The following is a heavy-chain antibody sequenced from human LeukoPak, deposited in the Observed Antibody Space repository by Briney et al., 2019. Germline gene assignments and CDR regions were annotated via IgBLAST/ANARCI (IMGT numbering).Heavy chain of an antibody. CDR3: AELGITMIGGV. D-gene: IGHD3-10*02. V-gene: IGHV3-48*03. CDR2: ISSSGSTI. CDR1: GFTFSSYE. Sequence: PGGSLRLSCAASGFTFSSYEMNWVRQAPGKGLEWGSYISSSGSTIYYADSGKGRFTIYRDNAKNSLYLQMNSLRAEHTAVYYCAELGITMIGGVWGKGTTVTISS. J-gene: IGHJ6*04.